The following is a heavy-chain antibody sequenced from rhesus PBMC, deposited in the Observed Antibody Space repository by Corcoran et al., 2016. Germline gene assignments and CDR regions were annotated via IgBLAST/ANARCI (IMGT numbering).Heavy chain of an antibody. CDR3: AGSGTYSY. D-gene: IGHD1-44*01. J-gene: IGHJ4*01. V-gene: IGHV4S2*01. CDR1: GVSISNHY. Sequence: QVQLQESGPGLVKPSETLPLTCAVSGVSISNHYWSWIRQAPGKGLEWIGRIYVSGGSTDYNPSLNSRVTISIDTSKNQFSLKLRSVTAADTAVYYCAGSGTYSYWGQGLLVTVSS. CDR2: IYVSGGST.